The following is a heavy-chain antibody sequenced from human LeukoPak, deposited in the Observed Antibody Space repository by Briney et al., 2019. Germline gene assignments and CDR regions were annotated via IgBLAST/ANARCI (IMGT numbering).Heavy chain of an antibody. D-gene: IGHD6-6*01. CDR2: IYTSGST. V-gene: IGHV4-61*02. CDR3: ARVADGSSSFDY. CDR1: GGSISSGSYY. J-gene: IGHJ4*02. Sequence: SETLSLTCTVSGGSISSGSYYWSWIRQPAGKGLEWIGRIYTSGSTNYNPSLKSRVTISVDTSKNQFSLKLSSVTAADTAVYYCARVADGSSSFDYWGQGTLVTVSS.